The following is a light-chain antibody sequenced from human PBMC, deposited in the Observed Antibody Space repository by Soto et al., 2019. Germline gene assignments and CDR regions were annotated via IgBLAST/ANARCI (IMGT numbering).Light chain of an antibody. CDR1: QTISSW. CDR3: QQSNTFWT. V-gene: IGKV1-5*01. CDR2: DVS. J-gene: IGKJ1*01. Sequence: DIQMTQSPSALSASVGDRVTITCRASQTISSWLAWYQQKPGKAPKLLIYDVSTLGSGVPSRFSGSGSGTDFTLTISSLQPDEFATDDCQQSNTFWTFGQGTKVDIK.